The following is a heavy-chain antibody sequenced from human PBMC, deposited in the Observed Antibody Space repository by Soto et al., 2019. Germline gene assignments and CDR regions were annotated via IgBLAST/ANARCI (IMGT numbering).Heavy chain of an antibody. Sequence: GGSLRLSCAASGFTFSHAWMSWVRQAPGKGLEWVGRIKSKIDGGTIDYATPVKGRFTISRDDSKDTLFLQMNSLKTEDTAVYYCTAGEGRCSSTGCYFSYNYYCMDVWGQGTTVTVSS. CDR2: IKSKIDGGTI. CDR3: TAGEGRCSSTGCYFSYNYYCMDV. CDR1: GFTFSHAW. D-gene: IGHD2-2*01. J-gene: IGHJ6*02. V-gene: IGHV3-15*01.